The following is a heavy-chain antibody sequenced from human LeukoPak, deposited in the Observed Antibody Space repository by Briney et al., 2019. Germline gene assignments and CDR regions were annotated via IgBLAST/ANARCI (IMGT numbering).Heavy chain of an antibody. CDR2: ISTYNGNT. CDR3: ARTQWLEDAFDF. Sequence: ASVKVSCKASDDTFSNYGISWVRQAPGQVLEGMGWISTYNGNTHYAQKFQGRVTMTTDTSTNIAYLELRDLRSDDTAVYYCARTQWLEDAFDFWGQGTVVTVSS. CDR1: DDTFSNYG. D-gene: IGHD6-19*01. V-gene: IGHV1-18*01. J-gene: IGHJ3*01.